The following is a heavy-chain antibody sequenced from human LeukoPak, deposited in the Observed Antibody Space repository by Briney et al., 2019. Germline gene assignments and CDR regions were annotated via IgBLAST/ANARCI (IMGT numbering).Heavy chain of an antibody. CDR1: GYTFTGYY. CDR2: SNPNSGGT. Sequence: ASVKVSCKASGYTFTGYYMHWVRPAPGQGLEWMGCSNPNSGGTNYAQKFQGRVTMTRDTSISTAYMELSRLRSDDTAVYYCARGFVDIVATGVPALDYWGQGTLVTVSS. D-gene: IGHD5-12*01. CDR3: ARGFVDIVATGVPALDY. J-gene: IGHJ4*02. V-gene: IGHV1-2*02.